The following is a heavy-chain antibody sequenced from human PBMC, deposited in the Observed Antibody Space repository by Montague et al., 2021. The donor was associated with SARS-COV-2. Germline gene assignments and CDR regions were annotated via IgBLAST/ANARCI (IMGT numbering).Heavy chain of an antibody. CDR2: IYYIGST. CDR3: ARGVLMDV. Sequence: SGAEVKKPGESLKISCKGSGYSFTNYWIGWIRQPPGKGLEWIGYIYYIGSTNYNPSLKSRVTISVDTSKNQFSLKLSSVTAADTAVYYCARGVLMDVWGQGTTVTVSS. CDR1: GYSFTNY. J-gene: IGHJ6*02. V-gene: IGHV4-59*01.